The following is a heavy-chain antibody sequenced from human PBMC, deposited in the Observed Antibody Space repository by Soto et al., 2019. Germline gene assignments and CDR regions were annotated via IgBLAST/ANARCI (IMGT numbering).Heavy chain of an antibody. D-gene: IGHD3-3*01. CDR2: IYYSGST. J-gene: IGHJ5*02. V-gene: IGHV4-30-4*01. Sequence: PSETLSLTCTVSGGSISSGDYYWSWIRQPPGKGLEWIGYIYYSGSTYYNPSLKSRVTISVDTSKNQFSLKLSSVTAADTAVYYCARAAPYDFWSGYYWNNWFDPWGQGTLVTVSS. CDR1: GGSISSGDYY. CDR3: ARAAPYDFWSGYYWNNWFDP.